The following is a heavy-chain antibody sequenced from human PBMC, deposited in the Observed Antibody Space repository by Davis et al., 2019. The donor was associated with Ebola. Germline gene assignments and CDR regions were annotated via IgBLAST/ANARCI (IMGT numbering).Heavy chain of an antibody. V-gene: IGHV3-7*01. CDR1: GFTFSSYW. D-gene: IGHD6-19*01. Sequence: PGGSLRLSCAASGFTFSSYWMSWVRQAPGKGLEWVANIKQDGSEKYYVDSVKGRFTISRDNAKNSLYLQMNSLRAEDTAVYYCARDGPAVAGTRGYYYYYGMDVWGQGTTVTVSS. CDR2: IKQDGSEK. CDR3: ARDGPAVAGTRGYYYYYGMDV. J-gene: IGHJ6*02.